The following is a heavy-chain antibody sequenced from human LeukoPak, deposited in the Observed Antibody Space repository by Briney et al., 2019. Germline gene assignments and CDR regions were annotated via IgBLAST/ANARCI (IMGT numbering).Heavy chain of an antibody. V-gene: IGHV3-30*04. D-gene: IGHD1-1*01. CDR1: GFTFSSYA. CDR3: ASFNRNWNGDY. Sequence: PGGSLRLSCAASGFTFSSYAMHWVRQAPGKGLEWVAVISYDGSNKYYADSVKGRFTISRDNSKNTLYLQMNSLRAEDTAAYYCASFNRNWNGDYWGQGTLVTVAS. J-gene: IGHJ4*02. CDR2: ISYDGSNK.